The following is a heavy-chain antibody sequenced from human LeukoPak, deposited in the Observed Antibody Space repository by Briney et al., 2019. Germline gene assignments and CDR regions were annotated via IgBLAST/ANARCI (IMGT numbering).Heavy chain of an antibody. V-gene: IGHV1-69*05. D-gene: IGHD2-21*01. CDR1: GGTFSSYA. Sequence: ASVKVSCKASGGTFSSYAISWVRQAPGQGLEWMGGIIPIFGTANYAQKFQGRVTITTDESTSTAYMELSSLRSEDTAVYYCASYSSQGDAFDIWGQGTMVTVSS. CDR2: IIPIFGTA. CDR3: ASYSSQGDAFDI. J-gene: IGHJ3*02.